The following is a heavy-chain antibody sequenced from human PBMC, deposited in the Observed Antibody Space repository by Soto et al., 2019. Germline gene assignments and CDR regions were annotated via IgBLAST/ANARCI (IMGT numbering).Heavy chain of an antibody. D-gene: IGHD6-13*01. CDR2: ISGSGGST. Sequence: GGSLRLSCAASGFTFSSYAMSWVRQAPGTGLGWVSAISGSGGSTYYADSVKGRFTISRDNSKNTLYLQMNSLRAEDTAVYYCAKTSGYSSSWYDYYYYMDVWGKGTTVTVSS. CDR1: GFTFSSYA. V-gene: IGHV3-23*01. CDR3: AKTSGYSSSWYDYYYYMDV. J-gene: IGHJ6*03.